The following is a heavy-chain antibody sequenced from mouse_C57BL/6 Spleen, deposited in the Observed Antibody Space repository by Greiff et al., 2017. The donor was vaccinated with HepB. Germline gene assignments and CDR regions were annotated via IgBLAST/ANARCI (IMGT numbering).Heavy chain of an antibody. CDR2: IYPGGGYT. D-gene: IGHD1-1*01. Sequence: VQLQQSGAELVRPGPSVKMSCKASGYTFTNYWIGWAKQRPGHGLEWIGDIYPGGGYTNYNEKFKGKATLTADKSSSTAYMQFSSLTSEDSAIYYCARSDYYGSSSFYAMDYWGQGTSVTVSS. J-gene: IGHJ4*01. CDR3: ARSDYYGSSSFYAMDY. V-gene: IGHV1-63*01. CDR1: GYTFTNYW.